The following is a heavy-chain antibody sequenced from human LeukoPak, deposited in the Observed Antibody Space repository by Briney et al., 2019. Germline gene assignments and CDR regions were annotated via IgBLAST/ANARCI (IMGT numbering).Heavy chain of an antibody. Sequence: SETLSLTCIVSGGSVSSGSYYWSWIRQPPGKGLEWIGYIYYSGSTNYNPSLKSRVTISVDTSKNQFSLKLSSVTAADTAVYYCAKGSYYDSSGSFYFDYWGQGTLVTVSS. CDR2: IYYSGST. D-gene: IGHD3-22*01. CDR3: AKGSYYDSSGSFYFDY. CDR1: GGSVSSGSYY. J-gene: IGHJ4*02. V-gene: IGHV4-61*01.